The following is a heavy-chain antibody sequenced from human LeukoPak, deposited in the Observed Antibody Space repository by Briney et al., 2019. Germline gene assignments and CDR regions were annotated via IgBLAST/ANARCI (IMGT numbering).Heavy chain of an antibody. V-gene: IGHV4-31*02. CDR3: ARGDSYGSFDY. Sequence: SETLSLTCTVSGGPIYSGNYYWGWIRQYPEKGLQWIANIHHGGTTYYNPSLKSRVTISIDTSKKQFSLMLTSVTAADPAVYYCARGDSYGSFDYWGQGILVTVSS. CDR1: GGPIYSGNYY. CDR2: IHHGGTT. D-gene: IGHD5-18*01. J-gene: IGHJ4*02.